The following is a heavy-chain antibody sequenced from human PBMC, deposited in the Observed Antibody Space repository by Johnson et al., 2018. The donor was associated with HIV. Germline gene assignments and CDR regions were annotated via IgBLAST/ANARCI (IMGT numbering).Heavy chain of an antibody. V-gene: IGHV3-74*01. CDR2: INSDGSST. J-gene: IGHJ3*02. Sequence: VQLVESGGGLVQPGGSLRLSCAASGFTFSSYWMHWVRQAPGKGLVWVSRINSDGSSTSYADSVKGRFTISRDNSKNTLYLQMNSLRAEDTAVYYCAREGALGAYDAFDIWGQGTMVTVSS. CDR3: AREGALGAYDAFDI. CDR1: GFTFSSYW. D-gene: IGHD3-10*01.